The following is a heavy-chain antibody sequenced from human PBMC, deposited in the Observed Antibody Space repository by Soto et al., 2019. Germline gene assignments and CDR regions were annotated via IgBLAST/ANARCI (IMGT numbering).Heavy chain of an antibody. CDR3: ARAQMHDPKQQLVHNWFDP. CDR1: GGSISSYY. CDR2: IYYSGST. V-gene: IGHV4-59*01. D-gene: IGHD6-13*01. Sequence: SETLSLTCTVSGGSISSYYWSWIRQPPGKGLEWIGYIYYSGSTNYNPSLKSRVTISVDTSKNQFSLKLSSVTAADTAVYYCARAQMHDPKQQLVHNWFDPWGKGTLVTVSS. J-gene: IGHJ5*02.